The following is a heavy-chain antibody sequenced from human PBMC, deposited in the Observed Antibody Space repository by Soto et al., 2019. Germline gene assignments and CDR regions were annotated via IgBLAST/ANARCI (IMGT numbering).Heavy chain of an antibody. J-gene: IGHJ4*02. V-gene: IGHV1-69*02. Sequence: SVKVSCKASGGTFSSYTISWVRQAPGQGLEWMGRIIPILGIANYAQKFQGRVTITADKSTSTASMELSSLRSEDTAVYYCARGNSRDLATDMPWDYWAQGNLVTFSS. CDR2: IIPILGIA. D-gene: IGHD5-12*01. CDR3: ARGNSRDLATDMPWDY. CDR1: GGTFSSYT.